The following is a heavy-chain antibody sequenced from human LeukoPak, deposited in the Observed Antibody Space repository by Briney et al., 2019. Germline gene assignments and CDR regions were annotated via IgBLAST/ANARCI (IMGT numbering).Heavy chain of an antibody. CDR1: GGSFSGYY. V-gene: IGHV4-34*01. CDR3: AIRLYYYDSSGYYYDFDY. Sequence: SETLSLTCAVYGGSFSGYYWSWIRQPPGKGLEWIGEINHSGSTNYNPSLKSRVTISVDTSKNQFSLKLSSVTAADTAVYYCAIRLYYYDSSGYYYDFDYWGQGTLVTVSS. D-gene: IGHD3-22*01. J-gene: IGHJ4*02. CDR2: INHSGST.